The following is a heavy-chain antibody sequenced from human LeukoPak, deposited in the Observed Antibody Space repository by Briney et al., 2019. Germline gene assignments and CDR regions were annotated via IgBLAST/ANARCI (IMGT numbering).Heavy chain of an antibody. D-gene: IGHD1/OR15-1a*01. CDR2: IRSNIYGGTT. Sequence: PGGSLRLSCRTSGLRFGDYAMSWVRRAPGKGLEWVAFIRSNIYGGTTEYAASVRGRFTISRDDSESSVYLQMNSLKTEDTAVYYCTRDLWNTFDYWGQGTLVTVSS. CDR1: GLRFGDYA. J-gene: IGHJ4*02. CDR3: TRDLWNTFDY. V-gene: IGHV3-49*04.